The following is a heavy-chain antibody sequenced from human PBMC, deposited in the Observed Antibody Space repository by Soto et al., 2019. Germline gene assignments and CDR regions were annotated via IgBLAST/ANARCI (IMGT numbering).Heavy chain of an antibody. J-gene: IGHJ5*02. CDR2: IYYSGST. Sequence: PSETLSLTCTVCGGSISSYYWSWIRQPPGKGLEWIGYIYYSGSTNYNPSLKSRVTISVDTSKNQFSLKLSSVTAAYTAVYYCARLGEVRRRGPTLGWFDPWGQGTLVTVAS. V-gene: IGHV4-59*01. CDR3: ARLGEVRRRGPTLGWFDP. CDR1: GGSISSYY. D-gene: IGHD2-21*01.